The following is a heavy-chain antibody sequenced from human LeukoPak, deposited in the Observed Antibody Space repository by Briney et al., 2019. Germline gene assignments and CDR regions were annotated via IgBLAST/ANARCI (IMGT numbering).Heavy chain of an antibody. D-gene: IGHD6-6*01. CDR2: INPNSGNT. CDR1: GYTFTSYD. Sequence: ASVKVSFKASGYTFTSYDINWVRQATGQGLELMGWINPNSGNTGYAQKFQGRVTMTRNTSIRTAYMEVSSLRSEDTAVYYCARGVRYRSSSNYYYYYMEVWGKGTTVTVSS. J-gene: IGHJ6*03. CDR3: ARGVRYRSSSNYYYYYMEV. V-gene: IGHV1-8*01.